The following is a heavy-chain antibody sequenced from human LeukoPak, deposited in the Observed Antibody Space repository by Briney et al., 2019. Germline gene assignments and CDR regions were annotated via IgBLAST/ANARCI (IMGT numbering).Heavy chain of an antibody. V-gene: IGHV3-7*01. Sequence: PGGSLRLSCVVSGFTFNRCWMNWVRQAPGKGLEWVAHINPDGCVTYYVDSMKGRFTISRDNAQNSMYLQMNSLRVEDTAVYYCTSWGDTTAEYFQRWGQGTLVTVSS. CDR1: GFTFNRCW. CDR3: TSWGDTTAEYFQR. J-gene: IGHJ1*01. CDR2: INPDGCVT. D-gene: IGHD2-21*02.